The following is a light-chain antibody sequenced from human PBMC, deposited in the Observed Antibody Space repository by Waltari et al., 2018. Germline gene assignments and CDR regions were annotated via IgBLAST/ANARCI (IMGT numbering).Light chain of an antibody. CDR1: QRVLYRPTNKNY. J-gene: IGKJ4*01. CDR3: QQYYSTPPLT. V-gene: IGKV4-1*01. Sequence: DIVMTQSPDSLAVSLGERATINCTSSQRVLYRPTNKNYLAWYQQKPGQSPKLLIFWASTRQSGVPDRFSGSGSGTEFTLTISSLQADDVAVYYCQQYYSTPPLTFGGGTKVEIK. CDR2: WAS.